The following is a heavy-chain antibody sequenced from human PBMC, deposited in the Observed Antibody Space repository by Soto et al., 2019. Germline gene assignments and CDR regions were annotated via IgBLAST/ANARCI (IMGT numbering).Heavy chain of an antibody. D-gene: IGHD6-13*01. J-gene: IGHJ1*01. V-gene: IGHV3-30*03. CDR3: ARGQERAAAAGTAEYLHR. Sequence: QVQLVESGGGVVQPGRSLRLSCAASGFTFSNYGMHWVRQAPGKGLEWVAFISYDGNNKNHGDSVKGRFAISRDNSKHTVYRQMSSLSGEDTAVYYCARGQERAAAAGTAEYLHRWGQGTLVIVSS. CDR1: GFTFSNYG. CDR2: ISYDGNNK.